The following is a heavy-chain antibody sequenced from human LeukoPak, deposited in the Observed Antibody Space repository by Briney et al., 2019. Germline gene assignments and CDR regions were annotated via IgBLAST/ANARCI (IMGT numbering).Heavy chain of an antibody. Sequence: PSETLSLTCAVYGGSFSGYYWSWIRQPPGKGLEWIGEINHSGSTNYNPSLKSRVTISVDTSKNQFSLKLSSVTAADTAVYYCARDHRVGEMYYFDYWGQGTLVTVSS. D-gene: IGHD1-26*01. CDR3: ARDHRVGEMYYFDY. CDR2: INHSGST. CDR1: GGSFSGYY. V-gene: IGHV4-34*01. J-gene: IGHJ4*02.